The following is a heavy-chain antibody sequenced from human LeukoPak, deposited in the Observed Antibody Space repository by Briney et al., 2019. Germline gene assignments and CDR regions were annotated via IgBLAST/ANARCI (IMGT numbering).Heavy chain of an antibody. Sequence: GASLRLSCAAAGFTFSSYAMSWVRQHPGKGLECVSAISGSGGSTYYADSVKGRFTISRDNSKNTLYLQMNSLRAEDTAVYYCAKDRGIAVKINWFDPWGQGTLVTVSS. CDR2: ISGSGGST. CDR1: GFTFSSYA. D-gene: IGHD6-19*01. CDR3: AKDRGIAVKINWFDP. V-gene: IGHV3-23*01. J-gene: IGHJ5*02.